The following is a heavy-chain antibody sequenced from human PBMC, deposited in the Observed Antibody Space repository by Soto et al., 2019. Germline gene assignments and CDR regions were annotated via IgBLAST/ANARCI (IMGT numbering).Heavy chain of an antibody. CDR3: ASGHKVYGMDV. CDR1: GFTFSSYE. CDR2: ISGSGATK. J-gene: IGHJ6*02. V-gene: IGHV3-48*03. Sequence: GGSLRLSCAASGFTFSSYEMNWVRQAPGKGLEWVSYISGSGATKYYADSVKGRFTISRDNARNSLYLQMSSLSDEDTAVYYCASGHKVYGMDVWGQGTTVTVSS.